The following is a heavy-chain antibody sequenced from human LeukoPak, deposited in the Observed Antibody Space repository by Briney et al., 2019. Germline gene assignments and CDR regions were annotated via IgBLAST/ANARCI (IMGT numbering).Heavy chain of an antibody. D-gene: IGHD3-10*01. CDR2: TYSSGTI. CDR1: GGSISSYY. Sequence: PSETLSLTCTVSGGSISSYYWSWIRQPPGKGLEWIGRTYSSGTITYNPSLQSRVTMSVDTSKNEFSLKMSSVTAADTAVYYCTRDSGTTGEVKFDPWGQGTLVAVSS. J-gene: IGHJ5*02. CDR3: TRDSGTTGEVKFDP. V-gene: IGHV4-4*07.